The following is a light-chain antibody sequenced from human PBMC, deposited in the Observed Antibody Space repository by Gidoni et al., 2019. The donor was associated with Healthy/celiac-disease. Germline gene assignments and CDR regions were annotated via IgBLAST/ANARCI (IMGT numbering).Light chain of an antibody. Sequence: DSQLTQSPSFLSASVGDRVTITCRARQGISSYLAWYQQKPGKAPKLLIYAASTLQSGVPSRFSGSGSGTEFALTISSLQPEDFATYYCQQLNSYPPYTFGQGTKLEIK. CDR1: QGISSY. V-gene: IGKV1-9*01. CDR3: QQLNSYPPYT. CDR2: AAS. J-gene: IGKJ2*01.